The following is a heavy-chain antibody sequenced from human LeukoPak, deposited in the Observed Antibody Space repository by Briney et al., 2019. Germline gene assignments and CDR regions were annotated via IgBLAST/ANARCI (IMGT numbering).Heavy chain of an antibody. J-gene: IGHJ4*02. D-gene: IGHD3-22*01. Sequence: SETLSLTCTVSGDSINRGGYYWSWVRQPPGKGLEWIGEINHSGSTNYNPSLKSRVTISVDTSKNQFSLKLSSVTAADTAVYYCARENYYDSSGYFQLFDYWGQGTLVTVSS. CDR2: INHSGST. V-gene: IGHV4-34*01. CDR3: ARENYYDSSGYFQLFDY. CDR1: GDSINRGGYY.